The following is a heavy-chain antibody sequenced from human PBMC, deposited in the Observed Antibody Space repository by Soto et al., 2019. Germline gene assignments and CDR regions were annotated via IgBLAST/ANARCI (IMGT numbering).Heavy chain of an antibody. J-gene: IGHJ1*01. V-gene: IGHV3-66*01. D-gene: IGHD4-4*01. CDR2: IYSGGGT. CDR1: GFTVSSTY. Sequence: EVQLVESGGDLVQPGGSLRLSCAASGFTVSSTYMSWVRQPPGKGLEWVSVIYSGGGTYYADSVKGRFNLSRDHSKNTVYLQMNNLRAEDTAVYYCARDEYSRDWGQGTLVTVSS. CDR3: ARDEYSRD.